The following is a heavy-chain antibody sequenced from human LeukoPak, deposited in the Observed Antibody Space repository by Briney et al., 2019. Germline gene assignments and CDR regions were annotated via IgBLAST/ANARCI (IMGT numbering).Heavy chain of an antibody. CDR1: GGTFSIYA. J-gene: IGHJ4*02. V-gene: IGHV1-69*13. Sequence: SVTVSCTASGGTFSIYAISWVRQAPGQGLEWMGGIIPIFGTANYAQKFQGRVTITADESTSTAYMELSSLRSEDTAVYYCARDLYQAVAPDWGQGTLVTVSS. D-gene: IGHD6-19*01. CDR3: ARDLYQAVAPD. CDR2: IIPIFGTA.